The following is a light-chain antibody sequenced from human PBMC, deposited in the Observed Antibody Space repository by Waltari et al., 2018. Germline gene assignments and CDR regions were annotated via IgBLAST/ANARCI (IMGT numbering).Light chain of an antibody. J-gene: IGKJ4*01. CDR2: GAF. CDR1: QSVSSN. CDR3: QQYNNWPS. V-gene: IGKV3-15*01. Sequence: EIVMTQSPATLSVSPGERATLSCRAGQSVSSNLAWYQKKPGQAPRLLIYGAFTRATGIPARFSGSGSGTEFILTINSLQSEDFAVYYCQQYNNWPSFGGGTKVEIK.